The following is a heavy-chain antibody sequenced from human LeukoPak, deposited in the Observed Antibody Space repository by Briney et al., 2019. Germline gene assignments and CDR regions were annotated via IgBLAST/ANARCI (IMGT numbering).Heavy chain of an antibody. V-gene: IGHV3-33*01. CDR2: IWYDGGNK. D-gene: IGHD2-2*01. CDR1: GFTFSTYG. Sequence: GRSLRLSCAASGFTFSTYGMHWVRQAPGKGLEWVALIWYDGGNKYYADSVKGRFAISRDNSKNTLYLQMNSLRAEDTAVYYCARPYCTSTSCSHYYYGLDVWGQGTTVTVSS. CDR3: ARPYCTSTSCSHYYYGLDV. J-gene: IGHJ6*02.